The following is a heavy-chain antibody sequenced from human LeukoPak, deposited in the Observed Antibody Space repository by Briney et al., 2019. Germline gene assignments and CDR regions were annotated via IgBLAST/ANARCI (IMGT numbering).Heavy chain of an antibody. CDR3: ARVEWPTSRFDY. Sequence: SETLSLTCTVSGGSISSYYWSWIRQPPGKGLEWIGYIYYSGSTNYNPSLKSRVTISVDTSKNQFSLKLSSVTAADTAVYYCARVEWPTSRFDYWGQGTLVTVSS. CDR1: GGSISSYY. J-gene: IGHJ4*02. V-gene: IGHV4-59*01. CDR2: IYYSGST. D-gene: IGHD3-3*01.